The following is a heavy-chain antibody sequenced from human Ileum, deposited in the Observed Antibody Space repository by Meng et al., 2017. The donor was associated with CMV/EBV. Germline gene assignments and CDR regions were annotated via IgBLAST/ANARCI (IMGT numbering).Heavy chain of an antibody. CDR2: IRSKAYSATA. Sequence: GESLKISCSASGFTFGGYTMSWVRRAPGKGLECLGFIRSKAYSATAEYAASVRGRFIISRDDSKSIAYLQMNSLKTEDTAVYYFTRVRHGHDILTSLDYWGQGALVTVSS. CDR3: TRVRHGHDILTSLDY. CDR1: GFTFGGYT. D-gene: IGHD3-9*01. J-gene: IGHJ4*02. V-gene: IGHV3-49*04.